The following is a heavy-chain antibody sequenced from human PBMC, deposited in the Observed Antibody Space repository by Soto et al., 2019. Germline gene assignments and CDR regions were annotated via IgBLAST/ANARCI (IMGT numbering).Heavy chain of an antibody. D-gene: IGHD5-12*01. CDR3: ARHSGHDQPLLLFDF. CDR1: VYSFSDSW. Sequence: PGESLKIACQASVYSFSDSWISWVRQLPGKGLEWMGRIDPTDSYTTYSPSFQGHVTISVDKSITTAYLQWSSLKASDTATYYCARHSGHDQPLLLFDFWGQGTLVTVSS. J-gene: IGHJ4*02. V-gene: IGHV5-10-1*01. CDR2: IDPTDSYT.